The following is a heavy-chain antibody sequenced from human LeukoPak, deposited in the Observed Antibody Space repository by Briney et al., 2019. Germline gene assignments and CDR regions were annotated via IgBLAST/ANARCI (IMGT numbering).Heavy chain of an antibody. Sequence: GGSLRLSCAASGLTFSDSDIHWVRQASGKGLEWVGRIRSIANSYATSYAASVKGRFTISKDDSKNSAFLQMNSLKTEDTAVYYCTRVTTLLEFDYWGQGTLVTVSS. CDR3: TRVTTLLEFDY. D-gene: IGHD4-17*01. CDR2: IRSIANSYAT. CDR1: GLTFSDSD. V-gene: IGHV3-73*01. J-gene: IGHJ4*02.